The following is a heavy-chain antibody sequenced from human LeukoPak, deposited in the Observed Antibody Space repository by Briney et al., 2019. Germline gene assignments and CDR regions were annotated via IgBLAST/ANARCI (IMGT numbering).Heavy chain of an antibody. D-gene: IGHD1-26*01. J-gene: IGHJ3*02. CDR3: ARDSASKWELGAFDI. Sequence: PGGSLRLSCAASGFTFSSYSMNWVRQAPGKGLEWVSSISSSSSYIYYADSVKGRFTISRDNAKNSLYLQMNSLRAEDTAVYYCARDSASKWELGAFDIWGQGTMVTVSS. CDR2: ISSSSSYI. V-gene: IGHV3-21*01. CDR1: GFTFSSYS.